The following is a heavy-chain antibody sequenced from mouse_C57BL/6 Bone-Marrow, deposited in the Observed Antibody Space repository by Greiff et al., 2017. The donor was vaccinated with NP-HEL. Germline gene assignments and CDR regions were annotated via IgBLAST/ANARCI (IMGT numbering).Heavy chain of an antibody. CDR3: ARLPYYYGSSPDY. CDR1: GYTFTSYW. Sequence: QVQLQQPGAELVKPGASVKLSCKASGYTFTSYWMHWVKQRPGQGLEWIGMIHPNSGSTNYNEKFKSKATLTVDKSSSTAYMQLSSLTSEDSAVYYCARLPYYYGSSPDYWGQGTTLTVSS. V-gene: IGHV1-64*01. D-gene: IGHD1-1*01. CDR2: IHPNSGST. J-gene: IGHJ2*01.